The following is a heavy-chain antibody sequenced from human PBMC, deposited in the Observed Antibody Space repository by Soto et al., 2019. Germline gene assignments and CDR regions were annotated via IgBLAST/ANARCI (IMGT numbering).Heavy chain of an antibody. Sequence: PGGSLRLSCAASGFTFSSYAMSWVRQAPGKGLEWVSAISGSGGSTYYADSVKGRLTISRDNSKNTLYLQMNSLRAEDTAVYYCAKVLSREYYYDSSGSGYYYGMDVWGQGTTVTVSS. CDR2: ISGSGGST. J-gene: IGHJ6*02. V-gene: IGHV3-23*01. CDR3: AKVLSREYYYDSSGSGYYYGMDV. D-gene: IGHD3-22*01. CDR1: GFTFSSYA.